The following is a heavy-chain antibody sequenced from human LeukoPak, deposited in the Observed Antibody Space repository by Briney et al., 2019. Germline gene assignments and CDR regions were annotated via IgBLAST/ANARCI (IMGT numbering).Heavy chain of an antibody. Sequence: QPRGSLRLSCAASGFTFDDYAMHWVRQAPGKGLEWVSLISGDGGSTYYADSVKGRFTISRDNSKNSLYLQMNSLRTEDTALYYCARSSSWSSNWFDPWGQGTLVTVSS. J-gene: IGHJ5*02. CDR1: GFTFDDYA. CDR3: ARSSSWSSNWFDP. D-gene: IGHD6-13*01. CDR2: ISGDGGST. V-gene: IGHV3-43*02.